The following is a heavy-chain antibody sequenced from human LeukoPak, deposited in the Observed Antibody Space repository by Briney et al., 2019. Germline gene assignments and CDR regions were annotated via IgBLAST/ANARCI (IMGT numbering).Heavy chain of an antibody. CDR3: ARHHPVADGSYYEYYFDY. V-gene: IGHV4-34*01. D-gene: IGHD1-26*01. CDR1: GGSFGGYS. J-gene: IGHJ4*02. Sequence: SETLSLIWAVYGGSFGGYSWGWIRQPPGKGLEWIGEINHMGSTNYNPSLKSRVTISVDTSKNQFSLKLSSVTAADTAVYYCARHHPVADGSYYEYYFDYWGQGTLVTVSS. CDR2: INHMGST.